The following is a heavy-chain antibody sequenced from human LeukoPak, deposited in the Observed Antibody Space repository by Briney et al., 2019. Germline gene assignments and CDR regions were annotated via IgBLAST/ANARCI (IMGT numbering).Heavy chain of an antibody. Sequence: GSSVKVSCKASGGTFSSYAISWVRQAPGQGLEWMGWINPNSGGTNYAQKFQGRVTMTRDTSISTAYMELSRLRSDDTAVYYCARARYCSSTSCSTSNYYYYMDVWGKGTTVTVSS. D-gene: IGHD2-2*01. CDR3: ARARYCSSTSCSTSNYYYYMDV. V-gene: IGHV1-2*02. J-gene: IGHJ6*03. CDR2: INPNSGGT. CDR1: GGTFSSYA.